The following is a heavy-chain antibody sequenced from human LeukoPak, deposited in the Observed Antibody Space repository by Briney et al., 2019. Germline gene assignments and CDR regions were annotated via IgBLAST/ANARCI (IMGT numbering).Heavy chain of an antibody. Sequence: SCKASGYTFSSYAMSWVRQAPGKGLEWVSAISGSGGSTYYADSVKGRFTISRDNSKNTLYLQMNSLRAEDTAVYYCAKDRAFTMVRGVTFDYWGQGTLVTVSS. CDR2: ISGSGGST. J-gene: IGHJ4*02. V-gene: IGHV3-23*01. CDR1: GYTFSSYA. CDR3: AKDRAFTMVRGVTFDY. D-gene: IGHD3-10*01.